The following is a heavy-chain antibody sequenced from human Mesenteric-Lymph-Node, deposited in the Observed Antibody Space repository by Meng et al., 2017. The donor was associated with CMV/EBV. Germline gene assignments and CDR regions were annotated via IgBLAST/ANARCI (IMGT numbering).Heavy chain of an antibody. CDR2: IKEDGSGK. D-gene: IGHD3-3*01. CDR3: VREGALWSGYYGLGERRATVDKWLDP. V-gene: IGHV3-7*01. J-gene: IGHJ5*02. Sequence: GESLKISCAASGLTFRSYWMTWVRQAPGKGLEWVANIKEDGSGKYYVDSVKGRFTISRDNAKNSLYLQMNSLRDEDTAIYYCVREGALWSGYYGLGERRATVDKWLDPWGQGTLVTVSS. CDR1: GLTFRSYW.